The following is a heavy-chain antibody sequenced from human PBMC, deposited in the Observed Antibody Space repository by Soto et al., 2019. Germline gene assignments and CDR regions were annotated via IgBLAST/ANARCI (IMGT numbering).Heavy chain of an antibody. Sequence: EVQVVESGGGLVQPGGSLRLSCAASGFTLSDHYMDWVRQAPGKGLEWVGRSRNKAKSYTTDYAASVKGRFTISRDDSKYAVYLQMNSLKTEDTAVYYCVRYDYGLPDVWGQGTTVTVSS. CDR2: SRNKAKSYTT. CDR1: GFTLSDHY. V-gene: IGHV3-72*01. CDR3: VRYDYGLPDV. J-gene: IGHJ6*02. D-gene: IGHD4-17*01.